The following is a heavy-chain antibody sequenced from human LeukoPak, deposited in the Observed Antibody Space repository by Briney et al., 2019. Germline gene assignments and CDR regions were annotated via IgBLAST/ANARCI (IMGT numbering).Heavy chain of an antibody. CDR2: FDPEDGET. CDR1: GYTLTELS. V-gene: IGHV1-24*01. J-gene: IGHJ4*02. D-gene: IGHD3-22*01. Sequence: EASVKVSCKVSGYTLTELSMHWVRQAPGKGLEWMGGFDPEDGETIYAQKFQGRVTMTEDTSTDTAYMELSSLRSEDTAVYYCATLYYYDSSGYSDYFDYWGQGTLVTVSS. CDR3: ATLYYYDSSGYSDYFDY.